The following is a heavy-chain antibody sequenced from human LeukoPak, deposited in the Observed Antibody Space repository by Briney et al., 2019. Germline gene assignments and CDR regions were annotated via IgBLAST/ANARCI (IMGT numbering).Heavy chain of an antibody. CDR1: GGTFSSYA. CDR2: IIPIFGTA. D-gene: IGHD6-13*01. V-gene: IGHV1-69*05. J-gene: IGHJ4*02. Sequence: SVKVSCKASGGTFSSYAISWVRQAPGQGLEWMGRIIPIFGTANYAQKFQGRVTITTDESTSTAYMELSSLRSEDTAVYYCAVALQQLVPFRSGPFDYWGQGTLVTVSS. CDR3: AVALQQLVPFRSGPFDY.